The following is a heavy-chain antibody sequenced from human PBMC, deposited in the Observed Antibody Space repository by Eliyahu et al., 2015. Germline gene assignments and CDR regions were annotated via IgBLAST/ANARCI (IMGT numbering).Heavy chain of an antibody. CDR1: DGSISSYY. Sequence: QVQLQESGPGLVKPSETLSLXCTVSDGSISSYYWSWFRQPPEKGLEWIGYIYSSGSTNYNPSLKSRVTMSVDTSKNQFSLKLTSVTAADTAVYYCATFMTLSGTGWIESWGQGTLVTVSS. CDR2: IYSSGST. J-gene: IGHJ5*01. V-gene: IGHV4-59*01. D-gene: IGHD6-13*01. CDR3: ATFMTLSGTGWIES.